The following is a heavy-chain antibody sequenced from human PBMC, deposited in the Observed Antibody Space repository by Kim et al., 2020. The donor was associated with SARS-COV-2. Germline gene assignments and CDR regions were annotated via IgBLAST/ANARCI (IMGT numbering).Heavy chain of an antibody. J-gene: IGHJ4*02. CDR3: VRGSEGWFGELWV. D-gene: IGHD3-10*01. V-gene: IGHV3-64D*09. Sequence: GGSLRLSCSASGLTFSGFAFHWVRQAPGKGLQYVSAITRDGGSTYYADSLKGRITISRDNSMNVLFLQLTSLSPDDTAVYYCVRGSEGWFGELWVWGQGTLVTVSS. CDR2: ITRDGGST. CDR1: GLTFSGFA.